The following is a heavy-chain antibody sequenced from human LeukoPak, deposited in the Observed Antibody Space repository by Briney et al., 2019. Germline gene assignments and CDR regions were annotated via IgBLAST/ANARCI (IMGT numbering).Heavy chain of an antibody. D-gene: IGHD3-10*01. Sequence: ASVKVSCKASGYTFTSYGISWVRQAPGQGLEWMGWMNPNSGNTGYAQKFQGRVTMARNTSISTAYMELSSLRSEDTAVYYCARGIITMVRGVIITLTYYYMDVWGKGTTVTISS. V-gene: IGHV1-8*02. CDR2: MNPNSGNT. CDR1: GYTFTSYG. J-gene: IGHJ6*03. CDR3: ARGIITMVRGVIITLTYYYMDV.